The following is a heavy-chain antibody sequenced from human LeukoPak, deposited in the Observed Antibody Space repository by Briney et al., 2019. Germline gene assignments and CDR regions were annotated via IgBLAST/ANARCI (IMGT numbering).Heavy chain of an antibody. CDR1: GGSFSGYY. Sequence: PSETLSLTCAVYGGSFSGYYWSWIRQPPGKGLEWIGEINHSGSTNYNPSLKSRVTISVDTSKNQFPLKLSSVTAADTAVYYCAREFGGNHYYYYGMDVWGQGTTVTVSS. J-gene: IGHJ6*02. D-gene: IGHD4-23*01. CDR3: AREFGGNHYYYYGMDV. CDR2: INHSGST. V-gene: IGHV4-34*01.